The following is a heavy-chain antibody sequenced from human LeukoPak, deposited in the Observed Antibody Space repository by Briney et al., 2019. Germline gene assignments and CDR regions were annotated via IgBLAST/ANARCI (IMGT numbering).Heavy chain of an antibody. CDR3: ARDKAGYFDY. Sequence: GGSLRLSCAASGFTFSSYGMHWVRQAPGKGLEWVAVISYDGSNKYYADSVKGRFTISRDNSKNTLYLQMNSLRAEDAAVYYCARDKAGYFDYWGQGTLVTVSS. CDR2: ISYDGSNK. V-gene: IGHV3-30*03. D-gene: IGHD6-19*01. J-gene: IGHJ4*02. CDR1: GFTFSSYG.